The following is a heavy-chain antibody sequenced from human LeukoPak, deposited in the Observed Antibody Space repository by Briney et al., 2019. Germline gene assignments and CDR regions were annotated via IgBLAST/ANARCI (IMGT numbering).Heavy chain of an antibody. CDR3: ASHSGSYCTHGVCSNDAFDI. J-gene: IGHJ3*02. D-gene: IGHD2-8*01. CDR2: ISGSGSTT. CDR1: GFTFSSYA. Sequence: PGGSLRLSCAASGFTFSSYAMSWVRQAPGRGLEWVSTISGSGSTTYYADSVKGRFTISRDNSKNTLYLQMHSLRAEDTAVYYCASHSGSYCTHGVCSNDAFDIWGQGTMVTVSS. V-gene: IGHV3-23*01.